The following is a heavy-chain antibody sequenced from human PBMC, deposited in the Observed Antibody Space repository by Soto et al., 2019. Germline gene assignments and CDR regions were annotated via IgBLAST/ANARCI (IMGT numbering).Heavy chain of an antibody. CDR2: ISARGGSS. CDR1: GFSFSSYA. V-gene: IGHV3-23*01. D-gene: IGHD5-12*01. Sequence: VQLLESGGGLVQPGGSLRLSCAASGFSFSSYAMVWVRQAPGKGLGWVSVISARGGSSYFADSVKGRFTISRDNSKNVLSLEMNSLRAEDTAIYFCAKGSIEYSASVDNWGQGTLVLVSS. J-gene: IGHJ4*02. CDR3: AKGSIEYSASVDN.